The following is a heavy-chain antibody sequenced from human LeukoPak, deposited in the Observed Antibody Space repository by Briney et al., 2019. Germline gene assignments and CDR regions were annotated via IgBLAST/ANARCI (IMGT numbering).Heavy chain of an antibody. CDR2: ITSSSNTI. J-gene: IGHJ6*03. V-gene: IGHV3-48*01. CDR3: AKVGDYCSGGSCYPHYYYYMDV. Sequence: GGSLRLSCAASGFTFSSYVMHWVRQAPGKGLEWVSYITSSSNTIYYADSVKGRFTISRDNAKNTLYLQMNSLRAEDTAVYYCAKVGDYCSGGSCYPHYYYYMDVWGKGTTVTISS. CDR1: GFTFSSYV. D-gene: IGHD2-15*01.